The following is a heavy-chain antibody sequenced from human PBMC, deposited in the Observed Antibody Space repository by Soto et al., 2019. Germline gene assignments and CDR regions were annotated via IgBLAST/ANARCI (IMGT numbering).Heavy chain of an antibody. CDR3: ARGGGTTPTYYYYGMDV. J-gene: IGHJ6*02. V-gene: IGHV1-69*01. D-gene: IGHD1-7*01. CDR2: IIPIFGTA. CDR1: GGTFSSYA. Sequence: QVQLVQSGAEVNKPGSSVKVSCKASGGTFSSYAISWVRQAPGQGLEWMGGIIPIFGTANYAQKFQGRVTITADESTSTAYMELSSLRSEDTAVYYCARGGGTTPTYYYYGMDVWGQGTTVTVSS.